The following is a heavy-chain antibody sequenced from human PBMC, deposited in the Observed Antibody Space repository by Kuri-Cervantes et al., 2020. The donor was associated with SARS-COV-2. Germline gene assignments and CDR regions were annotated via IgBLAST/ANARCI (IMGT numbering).Heavy chain of an antibody. J-gene: IGHJ4*02. CDR1: GGSFSHNA. V-gene: IGHV1-69*13. CDR3: YCSPKEGFDS. CDR2: INPVFGTG. Sequence: SVKVSCKASGGSFSHNAISWVRQAPGQGLEWMGGINPVFGTGHYAQKFQGRVTITADESPSTAYLELSSLTSEDTAIYYCYCSPKEGFDSWGQGTLVTVSS. D-gene: IGHD2-15*01.